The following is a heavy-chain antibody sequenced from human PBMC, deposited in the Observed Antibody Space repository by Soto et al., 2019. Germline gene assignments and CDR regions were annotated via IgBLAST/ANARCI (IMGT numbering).Heavy chain of an antibody. Sequence: LCGGSISSGGYYWSWIRQHPGKGLEWIGYIYYSGSTYYNPSLKSRVTISVDTSKNQFSLKLSSVTAADTAVYYCARGYGYDYVWGSYRLIFDYWGQGTLVTVSS. V-gene: IGHV4-31*02. J-gene: IGHJ4*02. CDR2: IYYSGST. CDR3: ARGYGYDYVWGSYRLIFDY. D-gene: IGHD3-16*02. CDR1: GGSISSGGYY.